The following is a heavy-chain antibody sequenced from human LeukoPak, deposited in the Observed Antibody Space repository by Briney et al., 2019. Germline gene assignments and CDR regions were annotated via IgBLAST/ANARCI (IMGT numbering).Heavy chain of an antibody. CDR2: FYYSGST. CDR1: GGSISSSNYY. V-gene: IGHV4-39*02. J-gene: IGHJ5*02. Sequence: SETLSLTCTVSGGSISSSNYYWGWIRQPPGKGLEWIGSFYYSGSTYYNQSLKSRVTISVDTSKNQFSLKMSSVTAADTAVYYCARDLDTSGYYSYFDPWGQGTLVTVSS. D-gene: IGHD3-22*01. CDR3: ARDLDTSGYYSYFDP.